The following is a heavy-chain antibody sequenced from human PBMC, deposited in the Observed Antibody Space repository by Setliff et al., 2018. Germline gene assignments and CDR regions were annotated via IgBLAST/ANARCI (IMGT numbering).Heavy chain of an antibody. CDR3: ARHHRGVIISWFDP. Sequence: PSETLSLTCTVSGGPISSGGYYWGWIRQPPGKGLEWIGSIYYSGSTYYNPSLKSRVTISVDTSKNQFSLKLSSVTAADTAVYYCARHHRGVIISWFDPWGQGTLVTVSS. D-gene: IGHD3-10*01. CDR1: GGPISSGGYY. J-gene: IGHJ5*02. V-gene: IGHV4-39*01. CDR2: IYYSGST.